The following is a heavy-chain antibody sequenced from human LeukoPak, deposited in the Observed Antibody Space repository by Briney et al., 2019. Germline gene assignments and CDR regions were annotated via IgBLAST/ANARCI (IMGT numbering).Heavy chain of an antibody. D-gene: IGHD3-10*01. CDR1: GGSISSYY. Sequence: PSETLSLTCTVSGGSISSYYWSWIRQPPGKGLEWIGYIYYSGSTNYNPSLKSRLTISVDTSKNQFSLKLSSVTAADTAVYYCARDHYYDSGSYYNDYYFDYWGQGTLVTVSS. J-gene: IGHJ4*02. V-gene: IGHV4-59*01. CDR3: ARDHYYDSGSYYNDYYFDY. CDR2: IYYSGST.